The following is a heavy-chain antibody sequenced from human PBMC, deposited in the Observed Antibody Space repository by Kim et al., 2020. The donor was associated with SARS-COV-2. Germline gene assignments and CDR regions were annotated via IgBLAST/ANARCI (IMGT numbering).Heavy chain of an antibody. CDR3: AKARGQGYFDY. Sequence: GGSLRLSCAASGFTFDDYAMHWVRQAPGKGLEWVSGISWNSGSIGYADSVKGRFTISRDNAKNSLYLQMNSLRAEDTALYYSAKARGQGYFDYWGQGTLVTVSS. V-gene: IGHV3-9*01. D-gene: IGHD3-10*01. J-gene: IGHJ4*02. CDR2: ISWNSGSI. CDR1: GFTFDDYA.